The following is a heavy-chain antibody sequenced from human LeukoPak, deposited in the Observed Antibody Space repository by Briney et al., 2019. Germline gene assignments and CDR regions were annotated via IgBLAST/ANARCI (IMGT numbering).Heavy chain of an antibody. CDR2: INPNSGGT. CDR1: GYTFTGYY. V-gene: IGHV1-2*06. D-gene: IGHD6-19*01. Sequence: ASXXVSCKASGYTFTGYYMHWVRQAPGQGLEWMGRINPNSGGTNYAQKFQGRVTMTRDTSISTAYMELSRLRSDDTAVYYCARDESSGWYAIDYWGQGTLVTVSS. CDR3: ARDESSGWYAIDY. J-gene: IGHJ4*02.